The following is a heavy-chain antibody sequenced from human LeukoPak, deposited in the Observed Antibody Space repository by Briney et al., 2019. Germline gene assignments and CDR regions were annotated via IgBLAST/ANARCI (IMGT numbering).Heavy chain of an antibody. CDR2: IIPIFGTA. CDR3: ASWRTESSLYGMDV. CDR1: GYTFTSYG. V-gene: IGHV1-69*13. D-gene: IGHD1-1*01. Sequence: GASVTVSCKASGYTFTSYGISWVRQAPGQGLEWMGGIIPIFGTANHAQKFQGRVTITADESTSTAYMELSSLRSEDTAVYYCASWRTESSLYGMDVWGQGTTVTVSS. J-gene: IGHJ6*02.